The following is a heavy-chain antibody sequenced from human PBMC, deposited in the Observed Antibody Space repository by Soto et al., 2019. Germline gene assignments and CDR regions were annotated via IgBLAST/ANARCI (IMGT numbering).Heavy chain of an antibody. CDR1: GGSISSYY. V-gene: IGHV4-59*01. J-gene: IGHJ6*02. Sequence: QVQLQESGPGLVKPSETLSLTCTVSGGSISSYYWSWIRQPPGKGLEWIGYIYYSGSTNYNPSLKCRVTRSVDTSKNQFSLKLSSVTAADTAVYYCARDGYYETYGMDVWGQGTTVTVSS. CDR2: IYYSGST. D-gene: IGHD3-22*01. CDR3: ARDGYYETYGMDV.